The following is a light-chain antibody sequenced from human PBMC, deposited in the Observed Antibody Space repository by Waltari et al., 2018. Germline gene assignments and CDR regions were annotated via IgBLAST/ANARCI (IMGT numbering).Light chain of an antibody. J-gene: IGKJ1*01. Sequence: DIQMTQSPSTLSSSIGDRVTITCWASQSISTWLAWYQQRPGKAPNLLIYKASALESWVPSRFSGSGSARDLTLTISSLQPDDFATYYCQQYNACPWTFGQGTKVEIK. CDR3: QQYNACPWT. CDR2: KAS. CDR1: QSISTW. V-gene: IGKV1-5*03.